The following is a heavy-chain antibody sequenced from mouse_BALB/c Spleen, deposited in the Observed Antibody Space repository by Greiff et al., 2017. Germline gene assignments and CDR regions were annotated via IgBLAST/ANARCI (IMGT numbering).Heavy chain of an antibody. V-gene: IGHV2-9*02. J-gene: IGHJ4*01. Sequence: VQGVESGPGLVAPSQSLSITCTVSGFSLTSYGVHWVRQPPGKGLEWLGVIWAGGSTNYNSALMSRLSISKDNSKSQVFLKMNSLQTDDTAMYYCARDYYGSRYYAMDYWGQGTSVTVSS. D-gene: IGHD1-1*01. CDR3: ARDYYGSRYYAMDY. CDR1: GFSLTSYG. CDR2: IWAGGST.